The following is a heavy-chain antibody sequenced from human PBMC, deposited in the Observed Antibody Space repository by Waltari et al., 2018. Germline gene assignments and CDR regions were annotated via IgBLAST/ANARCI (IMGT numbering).Heavy chain of an antibody. CDR3: AREIYGGNSRPFDF. V-gene: IGHV4-59*11. CDR1: GGSMTGHF. Sequence: QVQLQESGPGLVKPSETLSLTCTVSGGSMTGHFWHWLRQPPGKGLEWIGYIYHTGSTDYGPSLKSRVTVSLDTSKNQFSLRLTSVTSADTAFYYCAREIYGGNSRPFDFWGQGTLVTVSS. CDR2: IYHTGST. D-gene: IGHD2-21*02. J-gene: IGHJ4*02.